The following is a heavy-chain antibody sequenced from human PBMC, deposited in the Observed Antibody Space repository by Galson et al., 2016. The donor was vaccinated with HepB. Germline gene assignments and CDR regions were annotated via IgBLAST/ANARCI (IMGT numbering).Heavy chain of an antibody. J-gene: IGHJ4*02. CDR1: GSSISTYY. CDR3: ARGDSTGWYRFDS. CDR2: IYYSGST. V-gene: IGHV4-59*01. D-gene: IGHD6-19*01. Sequence: QVQLQESGPGLVKPSETLSLTCLVSGSSISTYYWHWIRQPPGKGLEWIGYIYYSGSTNSNPSLKSRVTISVDTSKNQFSLKLSSVTAADTAVYFCARGDSTGWYRFDSWGQGTLVTVSS.